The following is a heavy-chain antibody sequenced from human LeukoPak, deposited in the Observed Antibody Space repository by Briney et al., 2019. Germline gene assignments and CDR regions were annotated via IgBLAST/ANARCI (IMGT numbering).Heavy chain of an antibody. J-gene: IGHJ5*02. CDR3: AREVTNCSSTSCPVYNWFDP. D-gene: IGHD2-2*01. CDR2: FIPILGIA. CDR1: GATFSSYT. V-gene: IGHV1-69*04. Sequence: SVKVSCKASGATFSSYTISWVRQAPGQGLEWMGRFIPILGIANYAQKFQGRVTITADKSTSTAYMELSSLSSEDRAVYYCAREVTNCSSTSCPVYNWFDPWGQGTLVTVSS.